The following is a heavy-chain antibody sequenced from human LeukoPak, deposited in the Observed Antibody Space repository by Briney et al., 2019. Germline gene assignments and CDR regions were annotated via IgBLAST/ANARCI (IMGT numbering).Heavy chain of an antibody. CDR3: GKDPGATARGFHLDV. CDR1: GFIFSDYG. D-gene: IGHD1-1*01. Sequence: PGGSLRLSCEVSGFIFSDYGMHWVRQAPGKGLEWVSLIWSDGKNAFYSDSAKGRFTISRDNFRNTLHLQMDSLRLDDSGVYYCGKDPGATARGFHLDVWGKGTTVAVST. V-gene: IGHV3-30*02. J-gene: IGHJ6*04. CDR2: IWSDGKNA.